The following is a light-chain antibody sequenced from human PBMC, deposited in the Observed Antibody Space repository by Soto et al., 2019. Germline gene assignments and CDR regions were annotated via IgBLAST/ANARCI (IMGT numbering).Light chain of an antibody. CDR1: QSVRSY. V-gene: IGKV3-15*01. CDR2: GAS. CDR3: QQYSKWPPLT. J-gene: IGKJ4*01. Sequence: EIVMTQSPATLSVSPGEGATLSCRASQSVRSYLAWYQQKPGQAPRLLIYGASTRATGIPARFSGSGSGTEFTLSISSLQSEDFAVYYCQQYSKWPPLTFGGGTRWRSN.